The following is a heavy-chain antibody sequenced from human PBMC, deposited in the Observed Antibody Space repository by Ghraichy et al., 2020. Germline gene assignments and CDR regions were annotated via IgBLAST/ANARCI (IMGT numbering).Heavy chain of an antibody. Sequence: SETLSLTCTVSGGSISSYYWSWIRQPPGKGLEWIGYIYYSGSTNYNPSLKSRVTISVDTSKNQFSLKLSSVTAADTAVYYCAREYALRDASDIWGQGTMVTVSS. CDR1: GGSISSYY. CDR2: IYYSGST. J-gene: IGHJ3*02. CDR3: AREYALRDASDI. V-gene: IGHV4-59*01. D-gene: IGHD2-8*01.